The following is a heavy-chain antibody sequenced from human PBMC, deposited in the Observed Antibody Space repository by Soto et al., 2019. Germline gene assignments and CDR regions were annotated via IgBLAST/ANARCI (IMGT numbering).Heavy chain of an antibody. CDR3: EKRAHGLYFDY. J-gene: IGHJ4*02. CDR1: GFTFSSYA. V-gene: IGHV3-23*01. Sequence: EVQLLESGGGLVQPGGSLRLSCAASGFTFSSYAMNWVRQAPGKGLEWVSVISGSGGSTYYADSVKGRFTISRDNSKNTLKLQMNSLRAEDTAVYYCEKRAHGLYFDYWGQGTMVTVSS. CDR2: ISGSGGST.